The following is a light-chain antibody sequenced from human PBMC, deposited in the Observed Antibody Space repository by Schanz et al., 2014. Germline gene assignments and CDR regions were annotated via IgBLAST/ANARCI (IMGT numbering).Light chain of an antibody. Sequence: AIRITQSPSSLSASTGDRVTITCRASQGISSYLAWYQQKQGKAPKLLIYAASTLQSGVPSRFSGSGTGTDLTLTISSLQPEDFATYYCQKYSSALWTFGQGTKVEIK. CDR3: QKYSSALWT. V-gene: IGKV1-8*01. CDR1: QGISSY. J-gene: IGKJ1*01. CDR2: AAS.